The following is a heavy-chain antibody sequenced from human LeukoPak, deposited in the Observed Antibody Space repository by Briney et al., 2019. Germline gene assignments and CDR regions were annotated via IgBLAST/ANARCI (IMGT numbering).Heavy chain of an antibody. Sequence: GGSLRLSCAASGFTFSSYAMSWVRQAPGKGLEWVSAISGSGGSTYYADSVKGRFTISRDNSKNTLYLQMNSLRAEDTAVYYCAKFGGDRATYYYYYMDVWGKGTTVTVSS. J-gene: IGHJ6*03. CDR2: ISGSGGST. V-gene: IGHV3-23*01. CDR1: GFTFSSYA. CDR3: AKFGGDRATYYYYYMDV. D-gene: IGHD3-16*01.